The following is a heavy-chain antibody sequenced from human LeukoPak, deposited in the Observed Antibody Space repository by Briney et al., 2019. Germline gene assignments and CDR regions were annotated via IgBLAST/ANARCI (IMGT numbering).Heavy chain of an antibody. CDR1: GFTFSSYA. D-gene: IGHD6-13*01. Sequence: GGSLRLSCAASGFTFSSYAMSWVRQAPGKGLEWVSAISGSGGSTYYADSVKGRFTISRDNSKNTLYLQMNSLRAEDTAVYYCTKDRGSSSWLRYWGQGTLVTVSS. CDR2: ISGSGGST. CDR3: TKDRGSSSWLRY. J-gene: IGHJ4*02. V-gene: IGHV3-23*01.